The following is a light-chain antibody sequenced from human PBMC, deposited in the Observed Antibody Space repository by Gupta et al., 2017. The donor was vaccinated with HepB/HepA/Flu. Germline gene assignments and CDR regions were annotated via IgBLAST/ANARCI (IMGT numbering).Light chain of an antibody. CDR3: QQDNSYSLT. Sequence: DIQMTQSPSTLSASVGDRVAITCRASQSITSWLAWYQQKPGKAPKLLIYKASSLESGVPSRFSGSGSGTEFTLTISSLQPDDFATYYCQQDNSYSLTFGGGTKVEIK. CDR2: KAS. CDR1: QSITSW. V-gene: IGKV1-5*03. J-gene: IGKJ4*01.